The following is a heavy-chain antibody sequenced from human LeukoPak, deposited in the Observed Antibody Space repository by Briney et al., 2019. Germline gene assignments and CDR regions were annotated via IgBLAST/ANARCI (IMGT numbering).Heavy chain of an antibody. J-gene: IGHJ3*02. Sequence: ASVKVSCKASGGTFSSYAISWVRQAPGQGLEWMGGIIPIFGTANYAQKFQGRVTITADESTSTAYMELSSLRSEDTAVYYCARDLPTWLAFDIWGQGTMVTVSS. CDR1: GGTFSSYA. CDR3: ARDLPTWLAFDI. CDR2: IIPIFGTA. D-gene: IGHD3-9*01. V-gene: IGHV1-69*13.